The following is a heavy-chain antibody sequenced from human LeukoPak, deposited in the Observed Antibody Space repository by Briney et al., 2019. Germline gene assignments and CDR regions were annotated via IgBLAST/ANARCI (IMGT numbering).Heavy chain of an antibody. Sequence: PSETLSLTCTVSGGSISSYYRGWIRQPPGKGLEWIGSIYHSGSAYYNPSLKSRVTISVDTSKNQFSLKLSSVTAADTAVYYCAKSSYSIFDYWGQGTLVTVSS. CDR2: IYHSGSA. V-gene: IGHV4-38-2*02. CDR3: AKSSYSIFDY. D-gene: IGHD5-18*01. CDR1: GGSISSYY. J-gene: IGHJ4*02.